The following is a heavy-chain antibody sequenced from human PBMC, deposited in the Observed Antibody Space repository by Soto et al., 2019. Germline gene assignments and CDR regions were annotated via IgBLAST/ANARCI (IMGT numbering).Heavy chain of an antibody. CDR1: GFPFSSYA. CDR3: ALSPDEFQLFSGGGQLDY. Sequence: EVQLLESGGGLAQPGGSLRLSCTTSGFPFSSYAMNWVRQAPGKGLEWLSTISGGGGSIYYAESVKGRFTVSRDNPKNTLFLQMSRLRGEDTAVYYCALSPDEFQLFSGGGQLDYWGQGTLVTVSS. CDR2: ISGGGGSI. V-gene: IGHV3-23*01. D-gene: IGHD2-8*02. J-gene: IGHJ4*02.